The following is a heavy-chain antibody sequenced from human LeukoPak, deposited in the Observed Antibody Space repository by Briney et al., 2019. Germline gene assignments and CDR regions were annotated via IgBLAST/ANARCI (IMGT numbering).Heavy chain of an antibody. CDR1: GFILRNFG. V-gene: IGHV1-18*01. D-gene: IGHD5-12*01. CDR2: ISIADGRT. J-gene: IGHJ4*02. CDR3: AGVPDTGYKY. Sequence: ASVNVSCKASGFILRNFGISWLRQAPGQGLEWMAWISIADGRTDYAQNFQGRVTLTTDTSTNTAYMELRSLRSDDTAVYFCAGVPDTGYKYWGQGTLVTVSS.